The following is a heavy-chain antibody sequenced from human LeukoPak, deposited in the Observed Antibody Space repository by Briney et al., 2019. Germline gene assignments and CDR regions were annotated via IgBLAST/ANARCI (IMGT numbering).Heavy chain of an antibody. J-gene: IGHJ5*02. CDR3: ARLKVGAVAGWFDP. CDR2: IYYSGST. V-gene: IGHV4-59*08. CDR1: GGSISSCY. Sequence: KASETLSLTCTVSGGSISSCYWSWIRQPPGKGLEWIGYIYYSGSTNYNPSLKSRVTISVDTSKNQFSLKLSSVTAADTAVYYCARLKVGAVAGWFDPWGQGTLVTVSS. D-gene: IGHD6-19*01.